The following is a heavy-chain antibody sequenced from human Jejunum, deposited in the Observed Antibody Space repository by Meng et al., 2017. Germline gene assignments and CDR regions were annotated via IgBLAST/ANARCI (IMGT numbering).Heavy chain of an antibody. Sequence: SETLSLTCTVSGGSITGYYLSWVRQPPGKGLEWIGHMYYSGITISSPSLKSRFTMSVDTSNNQFSLKLNSVTAADTAVYYCGRGGSLSSWPIWGQGTKVTVAS. CDR2: MYYSGIT. V-gene: IGHV4-59*01. D-gene: IGHD6-13*01. CDR3: GRGGSLSSWPI. CDR1: GGSITGYY. J-gene: IGHJ3*02.